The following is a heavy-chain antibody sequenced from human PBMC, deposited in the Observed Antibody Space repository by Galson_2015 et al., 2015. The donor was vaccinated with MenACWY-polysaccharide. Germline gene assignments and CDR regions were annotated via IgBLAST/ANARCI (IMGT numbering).Heavy chain of an antibody. Sequence: SVKVSCKASSYNSNSYDINWVRQATGQGLEWMGWMNPNSGTTGYAQKLQGRVTMTTDTSINTAYMELSSLTSEDTAVYYCARWTSRDNPDGYHDYWGHGTQVTVSS. D-gene: IGHD6-25*01. CDR3: ARWTSRDNPDGYHDY. J-gene: IGHJ4*01. CDR2: MNPNSGTT. V-gene: IGHV1-8*01. CDR1: SYNSNSYD.